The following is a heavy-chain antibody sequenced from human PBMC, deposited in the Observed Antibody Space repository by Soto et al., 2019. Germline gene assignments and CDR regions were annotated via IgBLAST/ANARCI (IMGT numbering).Heavy chain of an antibody. CDR1: GGSFSGYY. V-gene: IGHV4-34*01. J-gene: IGHJ4*02. D-gene: IGHD3-22*01. CDR3: ARVEEYYDSSGFDY. Sequence: QVQLQQWGAGLLKPSETLSLTCAVYGGSFSGYYWSWIRQPPGKGLEWIGEINHSGSTNYNPSLKSRVTISVDTSKTQFSLKLSSVTAADTAVYYCARVEEYYDSSGFDYWGQGTLVTVSS. CDR2: INHSGST.